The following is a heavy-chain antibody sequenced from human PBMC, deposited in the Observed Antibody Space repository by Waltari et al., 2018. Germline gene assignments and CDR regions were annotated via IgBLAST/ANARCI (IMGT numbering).Heavy chain of an antibody. CDR2: IIPIFGTA. Sequence: QVQLVQSGAEVKKPGSSVKVSCKASGGTFSSYAISWVRQAPGQGLEWMGVIIPIFGTANDAQKFQCRVTITADESTSTAYMELSSLRSEDTAVYYCARDIGSGYYWNDAFDIWGQGTMVTVSS. CDR1: GGTFSSYA. CDR3: ARDIGSGYYWNDAFDI. V-gene: IGHV1-69*01. J-gene: IGHJ3*02. D-gene: IGHD3-22*01.